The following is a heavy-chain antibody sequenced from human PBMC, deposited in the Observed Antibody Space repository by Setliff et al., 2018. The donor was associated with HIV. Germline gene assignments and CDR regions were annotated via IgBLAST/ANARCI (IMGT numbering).Heavy chain of an antibody. V-gene: IGHV4-39*07. D-gene: IGHD6-13*01. Sequence: PSETLSLTCAVSGASSSTRGYYWGWIRQPPGKGLEWIGSIYYSGNTYYNPSLKSRVTISLDTSKNQFSLRLSSVTAADTAVYYCARDGYSSSWYVISGSFDYWGQGILVTVSS. CDR1: GASSSTRGYY. J-gene: IGHJ4*02. CDR2: IYYSGNT. CDR3: ARDGYSSSWYVISGSFDY.